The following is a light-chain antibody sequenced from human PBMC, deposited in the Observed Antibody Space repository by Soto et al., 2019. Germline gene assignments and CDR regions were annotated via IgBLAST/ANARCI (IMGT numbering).Light chain of an antibody. J-gene: IGKJ1*01. CDR1: QSITTY. Sequence: DIQMTQFPSSLSASVGDRVTVTCRASQSITTYLNWYQQKPGKAPKLLIYAASSLQSGVPSRFSGSGSGTDFTLTITSLQPEDFATYICQQSYGTPWTFGRGTKVEIK. V-gene: IGKV1-39*01. CDR3: QQSYGTPWT. CDR2: AAS.